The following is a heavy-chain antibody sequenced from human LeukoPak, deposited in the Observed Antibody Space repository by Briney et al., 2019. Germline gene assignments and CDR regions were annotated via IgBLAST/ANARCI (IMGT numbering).Heavy chain of an antibody. D-gene: IGHD3-10*01. Sequence: ASVKVSCKASGYTFTSFFMHRVRQAPGQGLEWMGIINPRGGSATSAQRFQGRLTVTRDTSASTVYMELSSLTSEDTAVYYCARDYHGSGSLTTFDSWGQRTLVTVSS. CDR2: INPRGGSA. V-gene: IGHV1-46*01. CDR3: ARDYHGSGSLTTFDS. J-gene: IGHJ4*02. CDR1: GYTFTSFF.